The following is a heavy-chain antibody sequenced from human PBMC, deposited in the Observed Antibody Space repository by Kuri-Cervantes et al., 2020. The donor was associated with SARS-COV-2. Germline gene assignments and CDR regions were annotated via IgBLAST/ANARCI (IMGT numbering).Heavy chain of an antibody. CDR1: GYTFPSDV. V-gene: IGHV7-4-1*01. D-gene: IGHD6-6*01. CDR3: ARRIAPRPNWYFDL. CDR2: INTDTGTP. J-gene: IGHJ2*01. Sequence: AAVKVPSKASGYTFPSDVMSRVRQAPGQGLEWMGWINTDTGTPTYVQDFTGRFVFSLDTSVGTAYLQIFNLTAEDTAVYFCARRIAPRPNWYFDLWGRGTLVTVSS.